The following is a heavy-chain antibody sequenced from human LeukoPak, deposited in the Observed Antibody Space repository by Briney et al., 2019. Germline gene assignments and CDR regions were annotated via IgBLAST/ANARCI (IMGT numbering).Heavy chain of an antibody. CDR1: GGTFSSYA. D-gene: IGHD3-16*01. CDR3: ARRGDEGEIDY. CDR2: IIPILGIA. J-gene: IGHJ4*02. V-gene: IGHV1-69*04. Sequence: SVKVSCKASGGTFSSYAISWVRQAPGQGLEWMGRIIPILGIANYAQKFQGWVTMTRDTSISTAYMELSRLRSDDTAVYYCARRGDEGEIDYWGQGTLVTVSS.